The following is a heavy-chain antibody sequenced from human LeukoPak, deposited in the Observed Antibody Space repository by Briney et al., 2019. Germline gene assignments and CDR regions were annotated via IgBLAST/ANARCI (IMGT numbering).Heavy chain of an antibody. Sequence: ASVKVSCKASGFHFASYGITWVRQAPGQGLEWMGWISVNNGNTHYAQSFQDRLTMTTDTSTSTAYMELRSLKSDDTAVYYYARSGAEITRLYDYWGQGTLVTVSS. CDR1: GFHFASYG. CDR3: ARSGAEITRLYDY. V-gene: IGHV1-18*01. D-gene: IGHD3-16*01. CDR2: ISVNNGNT. J-gene: IGHJ4*02.